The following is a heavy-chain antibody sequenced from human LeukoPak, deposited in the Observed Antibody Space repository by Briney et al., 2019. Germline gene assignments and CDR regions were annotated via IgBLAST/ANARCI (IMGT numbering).Heavy chain of an antibody. Sequence: PGGSLRLFCAASGLFFSTNWMSWVRQAPGKGLEGVATIKPDGRDKYYVDSVKGRFTMSRDNGKNSVYLQMNSLRAEDTAVYYCASWEASTNYWGQGTLVTVSS. CDR2: IKPDGRDK. D-gene: IGHD1-26*01. CDR3: ASWEASTNY. V-gene: IGHV3-7*01. J-gene: IGHJ4*02. CDR1: GLFFSTNW.